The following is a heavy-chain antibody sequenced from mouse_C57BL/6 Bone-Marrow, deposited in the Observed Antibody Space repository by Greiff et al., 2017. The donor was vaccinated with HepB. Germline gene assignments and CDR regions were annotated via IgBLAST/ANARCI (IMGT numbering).Heavy chain of an antibody. D-gene: IGHD2-12*01. CDR3: ARGYSNYVVTIVGDY. CDR2: IDPSDSYT. V-gene: IGHV1-50*01. J-gene: IGHJ2*01. Sequence: QVQLQQPGAELVKPGASVKLSCKASGYTFTSYWMQWVKQRPGQGLEWIGEIDPSDSYTNYNQKLKGKATLTVDTSSSTAYMQLSSLTSEDSAVYYCARGYSNYVVTIVGDYWGQGTTLTVSS. CDR1: GYTFTSYW.